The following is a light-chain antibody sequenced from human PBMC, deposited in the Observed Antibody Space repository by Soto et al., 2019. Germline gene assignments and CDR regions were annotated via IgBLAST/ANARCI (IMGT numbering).Light chain of an antibody. J-gene: IGKJ1*01. CDR1: QSISSY. CDR3: QQSNNYPWT. Sequence: DIQMTQSPSTLSASVGDRVTITCRASQSISSYLAWYQQKPGKAPKLLIYEASNLESEVPSRFSGSGSGTEFTLTISSRQPDDFATYYCQQSNNYPWTFGQGTKVDIK. CDR2: EAS. V-gene: IGKV1-5*03.